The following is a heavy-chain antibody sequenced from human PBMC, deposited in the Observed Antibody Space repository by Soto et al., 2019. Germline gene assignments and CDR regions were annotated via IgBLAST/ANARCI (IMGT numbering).Heavy chain of an antibody. CDR1: GFTFTSSA. Sequence: SVKVSCKASGFTFTSSAVQWVRQARGQRLEWIGWIVVGSGNTNYAQKFQERVTITRDMSTSTAYMELSSLRSEDTAVYYCAADLYYYDSSGYYGNYYYYYGMDVWGQGTTVTVSS. D-gene: IGHD3-22*01. V-gene: IGHV1-58*01. CDR3: AADLYYYDSSGYYGNYYYYYGMDV. J-gene: IGHJ6*02. CDR2: IVVGSGNT.